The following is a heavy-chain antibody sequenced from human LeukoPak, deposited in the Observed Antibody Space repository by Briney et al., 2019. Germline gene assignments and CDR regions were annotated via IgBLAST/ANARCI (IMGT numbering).Heavy chain of an antibody. CDR3: AKASLCSGGSCYIDY. CDR2: ISYDGSNK. J-gene: IGHJ4*03. D-gene: IGHD2-15*01. V-gene: IGHV3-30*18. Sequence: GGSLRLSCAASGFTFSSYGMHWVRQAPGQRLEWMAVISYDGSNKYYADSVKGRFTISRDNSKNTLYLQMNSLRAEDTAVYYCAKASLCSGGSCYIDYWGQGTLVTVSS. CDR1: GFTFSSYG.